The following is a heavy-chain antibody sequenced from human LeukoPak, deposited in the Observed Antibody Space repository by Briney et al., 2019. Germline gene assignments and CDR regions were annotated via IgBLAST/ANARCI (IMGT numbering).Heavy chain of an antibody. J-gene: IGHJ6*02. V-gene: IGHV1-2*06. D-gene: IGHD6-13*01. CDR2: INPNSGGT. CDR1: GYTFTGYY. Sequence: ASVTVSCKASGYTFTGYYMHWVRQAPGQGLEWMGRINPNSGGTNYAQKFQGRVTMARDTSISTAYMELSSLRSEDTAVYYCARETRYSSSWLDSYYYYGMDVWGQGTTVTVSS. CDR3: ARETRYSSSWLDSYYYYGMDV.